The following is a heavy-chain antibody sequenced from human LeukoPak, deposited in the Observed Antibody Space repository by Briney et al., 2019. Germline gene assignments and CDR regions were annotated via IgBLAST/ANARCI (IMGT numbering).Heavy chain of an antibody. Sequence: GGSLRLSCAASGFTFTSYALSWVRQAPGKGLEWISTISDGGNTYHADSVKGRFTISRDHAKNSVYLQMSGLRAEDTAVYFCAREPSGWYVDYWGQGTLVTVSS. CDR2: ISDGGNT. V-gene: IGHV3-23*01. D-gene: IGHD6-19*01. CDR1: GFTFTSYA. CDR3: AREPSGWYVDY. J-gene: IGHJ4*02.